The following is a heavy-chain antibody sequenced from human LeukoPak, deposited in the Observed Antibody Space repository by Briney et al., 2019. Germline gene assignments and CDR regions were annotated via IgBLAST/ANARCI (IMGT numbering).Heavy chain of an antibody. Sequence: GASVKVSCKVYGYTLNELSMHWVRQAPGKGLEWMGGFDPEDGKTIYAQKFQGRVTMTEDTSTDTAYMELRSLTSEDTAVYYCATDLLGPHITMTRGVTSRIRALWGQGTLVTVSS. V-gene: IGHV1-24*01. CDR3: ATDLLGPHITMTRGVTSRIRAL. CDR2: FDPEDGKT. D-gene: IGHD3-10*01. J-gene: IGHJ4*02. CDR1: GYTLNELS.